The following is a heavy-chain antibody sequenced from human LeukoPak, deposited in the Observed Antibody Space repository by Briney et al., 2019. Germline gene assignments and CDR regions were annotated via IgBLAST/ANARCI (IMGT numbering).Heavy chain of an antibody. V-gene: IGHV3-20*04. J-gene: IGHJ4*02. CDR2: INWNGGSP. D-gene: IGHD3-22*01. CDR3: ARAYYYDSSGYLDY. CDR1: GFTFDDYG. Sequence: GGSLRLPCAASGFTFDDYGMSWVRQAPGKGLEWVSGINWNGGSPVYADSVKGRFTISRDNAKNSLYLQMNSLRAEDTALYYCARAYYYDSSGYLDYWGQGTLLTVSS.